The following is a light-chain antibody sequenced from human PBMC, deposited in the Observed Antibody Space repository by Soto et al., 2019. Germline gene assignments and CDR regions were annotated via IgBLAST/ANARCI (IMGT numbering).Light chain of an antibody. CDR1: TSDVAYYD. V-gene: IGLV1-44*01. Sequence: QSALTQPASVSGSPGQSITISCAGTTSDVAYYDLVSWYQQHPGRAPKLLMYNNNQRPSGVPDRFSGSKSGTSASLAISGLQSEDEADYYCAAWDDTLDGGVFGGGTKLTVL. CDR3: AAWDDTLDGGV. CDR2: NNN. J-gene: IGLJ3*02.